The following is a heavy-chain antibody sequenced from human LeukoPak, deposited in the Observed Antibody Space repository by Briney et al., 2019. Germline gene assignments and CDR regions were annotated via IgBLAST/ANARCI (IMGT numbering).Heavy chain of an antibody. CDR2: INPNSGGT. J-gene: IGHJ5*02. D-gene: IGHD6-13*01. CDR1: GYTFTGYY. CDR3: ARGVSSSWYNRFDP. V-gene: IGHV1-2*02. Sequence: GASVKVSCKASGYTFTGYYMHWVRQAPGQGLEWMGWINPNSGGTNYAQKFQGRVTMTRDTSISTAYMELSRLRSDDTAVYYCARGVSSSWYNRFDPRGQGTLVTVSS.